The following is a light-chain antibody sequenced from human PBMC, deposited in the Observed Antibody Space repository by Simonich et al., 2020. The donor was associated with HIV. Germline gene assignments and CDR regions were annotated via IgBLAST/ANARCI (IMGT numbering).Light chain of an antibody. CDR1: SSDVGGYNY. CDR3: NSYAGSNNLV. J-gene: IGLJ3*02. Sequence: QSALTQPPSASGSPGQSVTISCTGTSSDVGGYNYVSWYQQHPGKAPKLMIYDVSKRPPGVPDRFSGSKSGNTASLTVSGLQADDEADYYCNSYAGSNNLVFGGGTKVTVL. V-gene: IGLV2-8*01. CDR2: DVS.